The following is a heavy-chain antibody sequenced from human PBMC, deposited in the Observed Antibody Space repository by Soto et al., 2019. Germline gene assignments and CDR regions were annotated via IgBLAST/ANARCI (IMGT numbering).Heavy chain of an antibody. CDR3: ASSVLVTSTMNYFDL. D-gene: IGHD2-8*02. CDR2: IYPDDSDT. V-gene: IGHV5-51*01. CDR1: GYSFSNFW. J-gene: IGHJ4*02. Sequence: GESLKISCRASGYSFSNFWIAWVRQMPGEGLEWLGIIYPDDSDTRYSPSFLGQVTISADKSIKTTYLRWSSLKASDTAIYFCASSVLVTSTMNYFDLWGQGTLVTVSS.